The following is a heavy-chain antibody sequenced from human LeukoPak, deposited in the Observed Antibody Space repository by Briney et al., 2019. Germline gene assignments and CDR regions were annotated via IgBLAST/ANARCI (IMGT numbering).Heavy chain of an antibody. Sequence: SETLSLTCTVSGGSISSGDYYWSWIRQPPGKGLEWIGYIYYSGSTNYNPSLKSRVTISVDTSKNQFSLKLSSVTAADTAVYYCARVSDFWSGYYAPYYFDYWGQGTLVTVSS. V-gene: IGHV4-30-4*01. CDR2: IYYSGST. CDR3: ARVSDFWSGYYAPYYFDY. J-gene: IGHJ4*02. D-gene: IGHD3-3*01. CDR1: GGSISSGDYY.